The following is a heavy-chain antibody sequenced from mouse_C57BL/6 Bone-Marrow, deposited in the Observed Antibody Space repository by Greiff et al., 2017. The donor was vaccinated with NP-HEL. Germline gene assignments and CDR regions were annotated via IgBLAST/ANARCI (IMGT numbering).Heavy chain of an antibody. CDR3: ARRWFAY. V-gene: IGHV5-6*01. CDR2: ISSGGSYT. Sequence: EVQGVESGGDLVKPGGSLKLSCAASGFTFSSYGMSWVRQTPDKRLEWVATISSGGSYTYYPDRVKGRFTISRDNAKNTLYLQMSSLKSEDTAMYYCARRWFAYWGQGTLVTVSA. CDR1: GFTFSSYG. J-gene: IGHJ3*01.